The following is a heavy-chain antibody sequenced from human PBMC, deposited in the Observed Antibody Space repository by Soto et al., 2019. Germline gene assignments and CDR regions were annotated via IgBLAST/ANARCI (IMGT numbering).Heavy chain of an antibody. CDR1: GFTFSSYA. CDR2: ISGSGGST. J-gene: IGHJ2*01. D-gene: IGHD3-22*01. CDR3: AKDGRGRYYYDSSGPLFDL. V-gene: IGHV3-23*01. Sequence: EVQRLESGGGLVQPGGSLRLSCAASGFTFSSYAMSWVRQAPGKGLEWVSAISGSGGSTYYADSVKGRFTISRDNSKNTLYLQMNSLRADDTAVYYCAKDGRGRYYYDSSGPLFDLWGRRTLVTVSS.